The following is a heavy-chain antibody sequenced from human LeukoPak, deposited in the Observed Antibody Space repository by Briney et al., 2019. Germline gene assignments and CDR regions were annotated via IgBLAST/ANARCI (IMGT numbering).Heavy chain of an antibody. V-gene: IGHV3-7*01. CDR3: AGAYSAYDPFDY. CDR2: IRKDGSEK. J-gene: IGHJ4*02. Sequence: GGSLRLSCAASGFTFSSYWMSWVRQAPGKGLGWVANIRKDGSEKYYVDSVKGRFTISRDNAKNSLYLQMNSLRAEDTAIYFCAGAYSAYDPFDYWGQGILVTVSS. D-gene: IGHD5-12*01. CDR1: GFTFSSYW.